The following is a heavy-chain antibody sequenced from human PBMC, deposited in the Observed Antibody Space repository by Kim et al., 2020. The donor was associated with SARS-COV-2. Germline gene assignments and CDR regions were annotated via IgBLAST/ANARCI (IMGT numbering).Heavy chain of an antibody. CDR1: GFTFSSYD. CDR3: AREQYYYGSGSSYGMDV. CDR2: IGTAGDT. Sequence: GGSLRLSCAASGFTFSSYDMHWVRQATGKGLEWVSAIGTAGDTYYPGSVKGRFTISRENAKNSLYLQMNSLRAGDTAVYYCAREQYYYGSGSSYGMDVWGQGTTVTVSS. D-gene: IGHD3-10*01. J-gene: IGHJ6*02. V-gene: IGHV3-13*01.